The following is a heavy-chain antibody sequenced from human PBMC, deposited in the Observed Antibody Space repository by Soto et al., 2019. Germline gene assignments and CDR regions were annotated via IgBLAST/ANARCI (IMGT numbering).Heavy chain of an antibody. D-gene: IGHD2-2*01. J-gene: IGHJ4*02. V-gene: IGHV3-23*01. CDR3: AKYMQYQLLGLDLDY. CDR2: ISGSGGST. CDR1: GFTFSSYA. Sequence: GGSLRLSCAASGFTFSSYAMSWVRQAPGKGLEWVSAISGSGGSTYYADSVKGRFTISRDNSKNTLYLQMNSLRAEDTAVYYCAKYMQYQLLGLDLDYWGQGTLVTVSS.